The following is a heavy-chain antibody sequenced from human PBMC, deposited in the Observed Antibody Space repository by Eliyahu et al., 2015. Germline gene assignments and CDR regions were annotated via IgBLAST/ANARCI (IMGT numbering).Heavy chain of an antibody. Sequence: SKAYGGTTEYAASVKGRFTISRDDSKSIAYLQMNSLKTEDTAVYYCTPLERGRNNWNPTPFDYWGQGTLVTVSS. J-gene: IGHJ4*02. D-gene: IGHD1-20*01. CDR2: SKAYGGTT. V-gene: IGHV3-49*02. CDR3: TPLERGRNNWNPTPFDY.